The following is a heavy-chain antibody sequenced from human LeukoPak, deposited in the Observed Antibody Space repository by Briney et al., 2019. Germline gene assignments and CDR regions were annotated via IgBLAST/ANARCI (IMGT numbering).Heavy chain of an antibody. Sequence: GGSLRLSCGASGFTLSDFWMFWVRQAPGKGLVWVSRIEGDGSSTAYADPVKGRFTVSRDNSRNTLYLHMSTLRAEDTAVYYCSAQPESLAGAMYSWGQGALVTVSS. CDR3: SAQPESLAGAMYS. D-gene: IGHD6-19*01. CDR1: GFTLSDFW. J-gene: IGHJ4*02. V-gene: IGHV3-74*01. CDR2: IEGDGSST.